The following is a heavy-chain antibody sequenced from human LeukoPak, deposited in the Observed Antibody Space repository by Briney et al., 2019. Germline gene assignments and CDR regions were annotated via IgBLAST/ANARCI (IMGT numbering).Heavy chain of an antibody. V-gene: IGHV3-7*01. Sequence: GGSLRLSCAASGFTFSSYWMSWIRQAPGKGLEWVANIKQDGSEKYYVDSVKGRFTISRDNAKNSLYLQMNSLRAEDTAVYYCARDRGSGWIGYFDYWGQGTLVTVSS. J-gene: IGHJ4*02. CDR3: ARDRGSGWIGYFDY. D-gene: IGHD6-19*01. CDR1: GFTFSSYW. CDR2: IKQDGSEK.